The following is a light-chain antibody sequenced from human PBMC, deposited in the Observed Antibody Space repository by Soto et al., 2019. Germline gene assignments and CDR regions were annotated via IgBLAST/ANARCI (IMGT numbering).Light chain of an antibody. CDR3: QESYTTPAVS. CDR1: QNIDNY. Sequence: DIQMTQSPSTLSGSVGDRVTITCRASQNIDNYLNWYQQKPGKAPKLLIYATSTLQSGVPSRFSGSGSGTEFTLTISSLQAEDFATYFCQESYTTPAVSFGGGTKVDIK. J-gene: IGKJ4*01. CDR2: ATS. V-gene: IGKV1-39*01.